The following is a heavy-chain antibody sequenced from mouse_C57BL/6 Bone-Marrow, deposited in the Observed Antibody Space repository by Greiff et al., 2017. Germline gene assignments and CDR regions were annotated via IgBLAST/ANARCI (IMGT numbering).Heavy chain of an antibody. V-gene: IGHV1-85*01. D-gene: IGHD1-1*01. J-gene: IGHJ1*03. CDR2: IYPRDGST. CDR1: GYTFTSYD. CDR3: ARLEFDGSSGDWYFDV. Sequence: QVQLQQSGPELVKPGASVKLSCKASGYTFTSYDINWVKQRPGQGLEWIGWIYPRDGSTKYNEKFKGKATLTVDTSSRNAYMELPSLPSEDSAVYFCARLEFDGSSGDWYFDVWGTGTTVTVSS.